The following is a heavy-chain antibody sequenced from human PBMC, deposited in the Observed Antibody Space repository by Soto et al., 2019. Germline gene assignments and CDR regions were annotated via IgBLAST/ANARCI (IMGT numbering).Heavy chain of an antibody. V-gene: IGHV4-4*02. D-gene: IGHD1-26*01. CDR1: GGSSTTSVL. J-gene: IGHJ4*02. CDR3: AGGRAYDY. CDR2: IAPDGHT. Sequence: VHLTESCPGLVRPSWTLSITCDVSGGSSTTSVLWNWVRQFPGRGLEWIGEIAPDGHTNYNPSLSGRVTMSVDRSNSQLSLNVASVNAADTAVYFCAGGRAYDYWCQGTLVTVSS.